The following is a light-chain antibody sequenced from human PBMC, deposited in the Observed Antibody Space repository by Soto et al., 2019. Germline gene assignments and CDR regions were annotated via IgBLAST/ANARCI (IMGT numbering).Light chain of an antibody. CDR2: KAS. J-gene: IGKJ1*01. Sequence: DIQMTQSPSTLSASVGDRVTITCRASQSISSWLAWYQQKPGKAPKLLIYKASSSESGVPSRFSGSGSGTDFTLTISRLEPEDFAVYYCQQYGSSGTFGQGTKVDIK. V-gene: IGKV1-5*03. CDR1: QSISSW. CDR3: QQYGSSGT.